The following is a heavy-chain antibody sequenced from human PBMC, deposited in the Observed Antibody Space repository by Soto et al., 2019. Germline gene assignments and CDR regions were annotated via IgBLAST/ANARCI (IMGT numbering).Heavy chain of an antibody. V-gene: IGHV1-69*01. J-gene: IGHJ6*02. Sequence: QVQLVQSGAEVKKPGSSVKVSCKASGGTFSSYAISWVRQAPGQGLEWMGGIIPIFGTANYAQKFQGRVTIAADEATSTAYMELSSLRSEDTAVYYGERDQRMGKAGMDFWGQGTTVTVSS. CDR3: ERDQRMGKAGMDF. CDR1: GGTFSSYA. D-gene: IGHD2-15*01. CDR2: IIPIFGTA.